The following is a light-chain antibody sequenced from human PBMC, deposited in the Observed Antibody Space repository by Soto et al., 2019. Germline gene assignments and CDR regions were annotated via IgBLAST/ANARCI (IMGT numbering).Light chain of an antibody. V-gene: IGKV3-20*01. CDR1: QSVSSSD. J-gene: IGKJ3*01. Sequence: EIVLTQSPGTLSLSPGERATLSCRASQSVSSSDLAWYQQRPGQAPRLLIYCASSRATGIPDRFSGSGSGTDFTLTISRLEAEDFAVYYCQHYGSSPPFTFGPGTKVDIK. CDR2: CAS. CDR3: QHYGSSPPFT.